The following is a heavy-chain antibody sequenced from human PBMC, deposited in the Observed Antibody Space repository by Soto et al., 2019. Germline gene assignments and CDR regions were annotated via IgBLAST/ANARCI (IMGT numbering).Heavy chain of an antibody. CDR3: ARGDTPGEGYCSGGSCYSFDY. Sequence: GGSLRLSCAASGFTFSSYGMHWVRQAPGKGLEWVAVIWYDGSNKYYADSVKGRFTISRDNSKNTLYLQMNSLRAEDTAVYYCARGDTPGEGYCSGGSCYSFDYWGQGTLVTVSS. CDR2: IWYDGSNK. J-gene: IGHJ4*02. V-gene: IGHV3-33*01. CDR1: GFTFSSYG. D-gene: IGHD2-15*01.